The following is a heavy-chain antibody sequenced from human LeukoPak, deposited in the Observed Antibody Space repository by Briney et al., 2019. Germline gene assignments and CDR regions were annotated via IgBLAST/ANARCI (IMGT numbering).Heavy chain of an antibody. CDR3: AKFEFGF. CDR2: I. D-gene: IGHD3-16*01. CDR1: GLTFSSYA. V-gene: IGHV3-30-3*02. Sequence: GGSLRLSCAASGLTFSSYAMHWVRQAPGKGLEWVAVIYADSVKGRFTISRDNSKNTLYLQMNSLRDEDTAVYYCAKFEFGFWGQGTLVTVSS. J-gene: IGHJ4*02.